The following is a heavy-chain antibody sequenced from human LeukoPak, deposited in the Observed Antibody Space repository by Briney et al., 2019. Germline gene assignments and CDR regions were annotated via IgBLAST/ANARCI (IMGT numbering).Heavy chain of an antibody. J-gene: IGHJ4*02. D-gene: IGHD5-12*01. CDR2: ISGSGGST. Sequence: GGSLRLSCAASGFTFNTYGMSWARQAPGKGLEWVSAISGSGGSTYYADSVKGRFTISRDNSKNTLYLQMNSLRAEDTAVYYCAKVPENIVATIPTYYFDYWGQGTLVTVSS. V-gene: IGHV3-23*01. CDR1: GFTFNTYG. CDR3: AKVPENIVATIPTYYFDY.